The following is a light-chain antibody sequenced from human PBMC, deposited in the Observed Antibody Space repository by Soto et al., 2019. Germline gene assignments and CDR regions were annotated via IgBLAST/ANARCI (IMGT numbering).Light chain of an antibody. CDR1: SSDVGGYNY. V-gene: IGLV2-14*01. J-gene: IGLJ1*01. CDR3: SSYTSSSTRLV. CDR2: DVS. Sequence: QPALTQPASGSGAPGESITISCTGTSSDVGGYNYVSWYQQHPGKAPKLMIYDVSNRPSGVSNRFSGSKSGNTASLTISGLQAEDEADYYCSSYTSSSTRLVFGTGTKVTVL.